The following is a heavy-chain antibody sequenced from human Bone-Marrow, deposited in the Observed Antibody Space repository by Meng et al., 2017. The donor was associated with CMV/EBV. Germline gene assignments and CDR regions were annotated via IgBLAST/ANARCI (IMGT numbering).Heavy chain of an antibody. D-gene: IGHD2-2*01. CDR2: INPNSGGT. J-gene: IGHJ6*01. CDR1: GYTFTGYY. V-gene: IGHV1-2*02. CDR3: AREGYCSSTSCFDYPYYYGMDV. Sequence: ASVKVSCKASGYTFTGYYMHWVRQAPGQGLEWMGWINPNSGGTNYAQKFQGRVTMTRDTSISTAYMELSRLRSDDTAVYYCAREGYCSSTSCFDYPYYYGMDVWGQGTMVTGYS.